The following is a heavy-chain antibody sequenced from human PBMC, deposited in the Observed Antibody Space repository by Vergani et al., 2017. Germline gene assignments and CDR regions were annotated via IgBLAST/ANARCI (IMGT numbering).Heavy chain of an antibody. D-gene: IGHD2-2*01. CDR2: ISAYNGNT. J-gene: IGHJ6*02. CDR1: GYTFTSYG. V-gene: IGHV1-18*04. Sequence: QVQLVQSGAEVKKPGASVKVSCKASGYTFTSYGISWVRQAPGQGLEWMGWISAYNGNTNYAQKLQGRVTMTTDTSTSTAYTELRSLRSDDTAVYYCARNPDIVVVPAAPDYYYYYGMDVWGQGTTVTVSS. CDR3: ARNPDIVVVPAAPDYYYYYGMDV.